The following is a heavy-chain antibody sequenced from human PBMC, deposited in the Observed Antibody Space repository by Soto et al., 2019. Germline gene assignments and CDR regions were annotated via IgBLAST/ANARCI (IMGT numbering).Heavy chain of an antibody. CDR1: GFIVSSSY. D-gene: IGHD7-27*01. CDR3: ARSPTRTNCADCFGP. V-gene: IGHV3-66*01. J-gene: IGHJ5*02. CDR2: IYSAGST. Sequence: EVQMVESGGGLVQPGGSLRLSCAASGFIVSSSYMSWVRQAPGKGLEWVAVIYSAGSTYYADSVKGRFTIYRDSSKNTLYLQMDSLRVEDTAVYYCARSPTRTNCADCFGPWGQGTLVTVSS.